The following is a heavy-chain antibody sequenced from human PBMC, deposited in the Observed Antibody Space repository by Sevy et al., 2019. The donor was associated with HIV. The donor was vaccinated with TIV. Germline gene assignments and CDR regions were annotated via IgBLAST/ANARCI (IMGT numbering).Heavy chain of an antibody. CDR1: GFTFSDYS. J-gene: IGHJ4*02. Sequence: GESLKISCAASGFTFSDYSMSWVRQAPGKGLEWVSAISGNAASTYYADAVKGRFTISRDSSKNTLYLQMNSLRAEDTAIFYCARQRYTYGSDFDYWGQGTLVTVSS. CDR2: ISGNAAST. V-gene: IGHV3-23*01. D-gene: IGHD5-18*01. CDR3: ARQRYTYGSDFDY.